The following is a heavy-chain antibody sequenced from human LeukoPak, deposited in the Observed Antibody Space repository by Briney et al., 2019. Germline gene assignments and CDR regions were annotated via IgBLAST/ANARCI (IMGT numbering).Heavy chain of an antibody. CDR1: GYTFTSYY. Sequence: ASLKLSCEASGYTFTSYYMNWVRRAPGQGLEWMGIISPSSSSTSYAQKFQGRVTMTRDTSKSTVYMELSSLRSEDTAVYYCARDLGTYSSLSGYYYYGMVVWGEGTTVSVCS. V-gene: IGHV1-46*01. CDR2: ISPSSSST. J-gene: IGHJ6*04. D-gene: IGHD6-6*01. CDR3: ARDLGTYSSLSGYYYYGMVV.